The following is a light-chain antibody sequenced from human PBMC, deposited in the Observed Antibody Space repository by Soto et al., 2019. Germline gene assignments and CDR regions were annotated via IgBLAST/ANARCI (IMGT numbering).Light chain of an antibody. CDR3: QEYNSWPGT. V-gene: IGKV3D-15*01. CDR1: QSVSSY. CDR2: DAS. J-gene: IGKJ1*01. Sequence: IVMTQSPSTLSLSPGERATLYCRASQSVSSYLAWYQQKPGQAPRLLIYDASSRATGIPDRFSGSGSKTEFALTISNLQSEDFAIYYCQEYNSWPGTFGQGTKVDI.